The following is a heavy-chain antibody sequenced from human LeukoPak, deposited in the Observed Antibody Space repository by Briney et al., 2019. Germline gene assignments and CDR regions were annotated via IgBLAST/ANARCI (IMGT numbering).Heavy chain of an antibody. CDR2: IYSGGST. CDR3: ARDLLAVAGTKYYGMDV. CDR1: GFTVSSNY. J-gene: IGHJ6*02. D-gene: IGHD6-19*01. Sequence: PGGSLRLSWAASGFTVSSNYMSWVRQAPGKGLEWVSVIYSGGSTYYADSVKGRFTISRDNSKNTLYLQMNSLRAEDTAVYYCARDLLAVAGTKYYGMDVWGQGTTVTVSS. V-gene: IGHV3-66*01.